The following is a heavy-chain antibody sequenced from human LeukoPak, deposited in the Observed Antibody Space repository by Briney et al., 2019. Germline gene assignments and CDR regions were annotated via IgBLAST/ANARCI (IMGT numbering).Heavy chain of an antibody. D-gene: IGHD3-9*01. CDR2: IYTSGST. Sequence: SETLSLTCTVSGGSISSYYWSWIRQPAGKGLEWIGRIYTSGSTNYNPSLKSRVTMSVDTSKNQFSLRLSSVTAADTAVYYCARGALRYFDWLKKDYYYMDVWGKGTTVTISS. CDR3: ARGALRYFDWLKKDYYYMDV. V-gene: IGHV4-4*07. J-gene: IGHJ6*03. CDR1: GGSISSYY.